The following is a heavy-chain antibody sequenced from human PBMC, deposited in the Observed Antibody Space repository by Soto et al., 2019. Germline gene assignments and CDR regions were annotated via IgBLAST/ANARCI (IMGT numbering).Heavy chain of an antibody. CDR1: GFTFSNYW. CDR3: ARGGVGGYCRSSSCYTWVFVY. D-gene: IGHD2-2*02. Sequence: GGSLRLSCAASGFTFSNYWMHWVRQSPGNGLVGVSRINSDGSSTSYADFVKGRFPIFRDNAKNTLSLQMNSLRADDAAVYYCARGGVGGYCRSSSCYTWVFVYWGQGTLVTVSA. J-gene: IGHJ4*02. V-gene: IGHV3-74*01. CDR2: INSDGSST.